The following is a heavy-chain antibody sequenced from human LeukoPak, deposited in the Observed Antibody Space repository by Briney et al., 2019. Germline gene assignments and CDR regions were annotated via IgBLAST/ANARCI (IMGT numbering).Heavy chain of an antibody. CDR2: ISGSGGST. J-gene: IGHJ4*02. CDR3: AKVAYYYGSGSYYNFFDY. D-gene: IGHD3-10*01. CDR1: GLTFSSYA. Sequence: AGGSLRLSCAASGLTFSSYAMSWVRQAPGKGLEWVSAISGSGGSTYYADSVKGRFTISRDNSKNTLYLQMNSLRAEDTAVYYCAKVAYYYGSGSYYNFFDYWGQGTLVTVSS. V-gene: IGHV3-23*01.